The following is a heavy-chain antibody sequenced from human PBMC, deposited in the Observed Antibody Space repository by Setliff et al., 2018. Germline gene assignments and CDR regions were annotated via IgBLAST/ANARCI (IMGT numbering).Heavy chain of an antibody. CDR2: IIHIFGTA. V-gene: IGHV1-69*05. J-gene: IGHJ4*02. D-gene: IGHD6-19*01. Sequence: GASVKVSCKASGGTFSSYAISWVRQAPGQGLEWMGGIIHIFGTANYAQKFQGRVTITTDEYTSTAYMELSSLRSEDTAVYYCARVSEEYSSVPDWGQGTLVTVSS. CDR1: GGTFSSYA. CDR3: ARVSEEYSSVPD.